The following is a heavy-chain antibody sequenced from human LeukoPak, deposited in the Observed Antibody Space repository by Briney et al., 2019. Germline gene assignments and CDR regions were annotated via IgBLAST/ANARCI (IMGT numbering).Heavy chain of an antibody. J-gene: IGHJ6*04. CDR1: GFTFGDYA. CDR3: AELGITMIGGV. V-gene: IGHV3-48*03. D-gene: IGHD3-10*02. CDR2: ISSSGSTI. Sequence: GGSLRLSCTASGFTFGDYAMSWVRQAPGKGLEWVSYISSSGSTIYYADSVKGRFTISRDNAKNSLYLRMNSLRAEDTAVYYCAELGITMIGGVWGKGTTVTISS.